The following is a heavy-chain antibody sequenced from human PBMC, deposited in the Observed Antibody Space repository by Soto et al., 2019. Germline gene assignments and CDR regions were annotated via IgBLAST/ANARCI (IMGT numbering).Heavy chain of an antibody. Sequence: ASVKVSCKASGYSFTNYGITWVRQAPGQGFEWMGWISAYNGDTNYAQKLQGRVTMTTDASTSTAYMELRSLRSEDTAVYYCARGYYDSYFDYWGQGTLVTVSS. CDR2: ISAYNGDT. CDR1: GYSFTNYG. V-gene: IGHV1-18*01. D-gene: IGHD3-22*01. J-gene: IGHJ4*02. CDR3: ARGYYDSYFDY.